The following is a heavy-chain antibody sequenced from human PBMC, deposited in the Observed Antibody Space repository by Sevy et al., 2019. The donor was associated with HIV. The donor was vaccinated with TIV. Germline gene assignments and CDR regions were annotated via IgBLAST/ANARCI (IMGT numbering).Heavy chain of an antibody. CDR1: GGSISSYY. V-gene: IGHV4-59*01. Sequence: SETLSLTCTVSGGSISSYYWSWIRQPPGKGLEWIGYIYYSGSTNYNPSLKSRVTISVDTSKNQFSLKLSSVTAADTAVYYCARVGPTGAVTKARKYWYFDLWGRRTLVTVSS. CDR3: ARVGPTGAVTKARKYWYFDL. J-gene: IGHJ2*01. CDR2: IYYSGST. D-gene: IGHD4-17*01.